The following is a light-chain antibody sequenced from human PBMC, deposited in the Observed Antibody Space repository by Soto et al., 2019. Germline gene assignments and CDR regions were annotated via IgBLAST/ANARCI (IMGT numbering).Light chain of an antibody. CDR2: GAS. CDR1: QSVSSN. V-gene: IGKV3-15*01. J-gene: IGKJ5*01. Sequence: EIVMTQSPATLSVSPGERATLSCRASQSVSSNLAWYQQKPGQAPRLLIYGASTRATGIPARFSGSGSGTEFTLTISSLQSEDFAVYYCQQSNNWTLFITFGKGTRLEI. CDR3: QQSNNWTLFIT.